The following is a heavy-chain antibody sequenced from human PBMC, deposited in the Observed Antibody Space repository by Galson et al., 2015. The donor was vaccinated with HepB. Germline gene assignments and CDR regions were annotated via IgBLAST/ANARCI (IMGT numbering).Heavy chain of an antibody. D-gene: IGHD1-26*01. CDR2: ISGSHTI. J-gene: IGHJ4*02. Sequence: SLRLSCAASGFTFRSYTMNWVRQAPGKGLEWVSSISGSHTIYYADSVKGRFTISRDNAKNSLYLQMNSLRDEDTAVYYCARRNSGNSFDYWGRGVLVTVSS. V-gene: IGHV3-48*02. CDR1: GFTFRSYT. CDR3: ARRNSGNSFDY.